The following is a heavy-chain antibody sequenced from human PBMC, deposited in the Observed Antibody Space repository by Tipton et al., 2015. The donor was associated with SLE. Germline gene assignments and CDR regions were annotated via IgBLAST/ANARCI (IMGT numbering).Heavy chain of an antibody. D-gene: IGHD4/OR15-4a*01. V-gene: IGHV4-59*12. CDR1: GGSITSYY. CDR3: ARVPYGAWRFDY. J-gene: IGHJ4*02. CDR2: IYYSGIT. Sequence: TLSLTCTVSGGSITSYYWTWIRQPPGGGLEWIGYIYYSGITHYNPSLKSRVTISLDTSKNQFSLRLSSVTAADTALYYCARVPYGAWRFDYWGQGTLVTVSS.